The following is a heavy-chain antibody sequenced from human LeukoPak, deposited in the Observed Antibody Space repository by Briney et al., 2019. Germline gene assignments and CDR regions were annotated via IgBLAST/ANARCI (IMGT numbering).Heavy chain of an antibody. CDR1: GGSISSSSYY. CDR2: IYYSGST. CDR3: ARACSGGSCYSDTRNWFDP. Sequence: SETLSLTCTVSGGSISSSSYYWGWIRRPPGKGLEWIGSIYYSGSTYYNPSLKSRVTISVDTSKNQFSLKLSSVTAADTAVYYCARACSGGSCYSDTRNWFDPWGQGTLVTVSS. J-gene: IGHJ5*02. D-gene: IGHD2-15*01. V-gene: IGHV4-39*01.